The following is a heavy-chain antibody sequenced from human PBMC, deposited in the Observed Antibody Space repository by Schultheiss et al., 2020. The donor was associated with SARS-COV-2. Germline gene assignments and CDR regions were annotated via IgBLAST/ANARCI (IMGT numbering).Heavy chain of an antibody. V-gene: IGHV3-30*01. D-gene: IGHD3-10*01. Sequence: YYGDSVKGRFTISRDKSKNTLYLQMNSLRAEDTAVYYCARDVYGSGEIVDYWGQGTLVTVSS. J-gene: IGHJ4*02. CDR3: ARDVYGSGEIVDY.